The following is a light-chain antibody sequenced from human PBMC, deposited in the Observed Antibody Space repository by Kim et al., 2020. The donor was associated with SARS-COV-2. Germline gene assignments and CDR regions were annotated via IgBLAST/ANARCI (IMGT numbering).Light chain of an antibody. CDR1: QNIDTY. V-gene: IGKV3-11*01. J-gene: IGKJ4*01. CDR3: QQRNSWPPAVT. CDR2: DAS. Sequence: PGDRATLSCRASQNIDTYLAWYQQRPGQAPRLLVYDASNRATGVPDRFSGSGSGTDFTLTISSLEPQDFSIYYCQQRNSWPPAVTFGGGTKVDIK.